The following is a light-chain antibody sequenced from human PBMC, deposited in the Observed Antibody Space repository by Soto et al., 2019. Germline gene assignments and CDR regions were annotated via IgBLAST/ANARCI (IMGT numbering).Light chain of an antibody. CDR1: SSDVGYHNY. J-gene: IGLJ1*01. Sequence: QSALTQPASVSGSPGQSITISCTGTSSDVGYHNYVSWYRQPPGKAPRLMIYGVNNRPSGVSNRFSGSKSGNTASLTISGLQAEDEADYYGRACTSSSTLLSVFGTGTKVTVL. CDR2: GVN. CDR3: RACTSSSTLLSV. V-gene: IGLV2-14*01.